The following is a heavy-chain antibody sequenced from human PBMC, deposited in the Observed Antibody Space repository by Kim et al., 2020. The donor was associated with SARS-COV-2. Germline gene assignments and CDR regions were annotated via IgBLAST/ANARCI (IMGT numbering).Heavy chain of an antibody. CDR1: GYTLTELS. CDR2: FDPEDGET. D-gene: IGHD5-12*01. CDR3: ATYSGYDSPLYSWFDP. J-gene: IGHJ5*02. Sequence: ASVKVSCKVSGYTLTELSMHWVRQAPGKGLEWMGGFDPEDGETIYAQKFQGRVTMTEDTSTDTAYMELSSLRSEDTAVYYCATYSGYDSPLYSWFDPWGQGTLVTVSS. V-gene: IGHV1-24*01.